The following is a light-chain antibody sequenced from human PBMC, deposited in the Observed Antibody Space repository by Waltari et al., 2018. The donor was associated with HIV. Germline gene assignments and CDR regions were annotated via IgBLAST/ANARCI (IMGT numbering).Light chain of an antibody. CDR3: QSSDNSEQMI. J-gene: IGLJ2*01. CDR2: KDT. CDR1: TLSKQY. Sequence: SSELTQPPSVSVSPGQTVRISCSGDTLSKQYAYWYQQKPGQAPVVVIIKDTERPSGIPGRFSGSSSGTTVTLTIRGVQAEDEADYYCQSSDNSEQMIFGGWTKLTVL. V-gene: IGLV3-25*03.